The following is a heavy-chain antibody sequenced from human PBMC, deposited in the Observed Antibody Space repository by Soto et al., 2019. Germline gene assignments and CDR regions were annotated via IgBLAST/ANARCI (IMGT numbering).Heavy chain of an antibody. D-gene: IGHD6-6*01. J-gene: IGHJ4*02. CDR3: ARDFSSSADGFDY. CDR2: INPNTGGT. Sequence: ASVKVSRKASGYTFTDNYIHWVRQAPGHGLEWMGWINPNTGGTNYAQKFQGRVTMTRDTSITTAYMELSRLRSDDTAMYYCARDFSSSADGFDYWGQGTLVTVSS. CDR1: GYTFTDNY. V-gene: IGHV1-2*02.